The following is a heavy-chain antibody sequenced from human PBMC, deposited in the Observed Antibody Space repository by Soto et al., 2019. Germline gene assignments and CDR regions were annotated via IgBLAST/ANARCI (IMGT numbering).Heavy chain of an antibody. V-gene: IGHV1-18*01. D-gene: IGHD6-19*01. CDR1: GYSFTNYG. CDR3: ARDRGVAPPVAGNTHYYYYMDV. Sequence: QEQLVQSGVEVKKPGASVKVSCKASGYSFTNYGITWVRQAPVQGFEWMGWISAYNCNTKYAQKLQGRVTMTTDAYTSTAYLELRRLTSDDTAVYYCARDRGVAPPVAGNTHYYYYMDVWGKGTTVTVSS. J-gene: IGHJ6*03. CDR2: ISAYNCNT.